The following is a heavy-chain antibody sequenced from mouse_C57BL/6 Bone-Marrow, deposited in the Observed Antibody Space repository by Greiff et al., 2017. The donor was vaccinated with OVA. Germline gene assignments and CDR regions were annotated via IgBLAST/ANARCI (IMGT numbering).Heavy chain of an antibody. CDR1: GYTFTSYW. D-gene: IGHD1-1*01. CDR3: ARRGTTEKFDY. V-gene: IGHV1-52*01. CDR2: IDPSDSET. Sequence: VKLQQPGAELVRPGSSVKLSCKASGYTFTSYWMHWVKQRPIQGLEWIGNIDPSDSETHYNQKFKDKATLTVDKSSSTAYMQLSSLTSEDSAVYYCARRGTTEKFDYWGQGTTLTVSS. J-gene: IGHJ2*01.